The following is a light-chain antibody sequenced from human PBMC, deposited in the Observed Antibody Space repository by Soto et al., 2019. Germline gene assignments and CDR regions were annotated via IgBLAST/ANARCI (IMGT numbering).Light chain of an antibody. CDR3: HQYHLWPWT. J-gene: IGKJ1*01. V-gene: IGKV3D-15*01. CDR2: GAS. Sequence: EIVMTQSPATLSVSPGERATLSCRASLSISTNLAWYQQKPGQAPRLLIYGASTRATGIPARFSGSGSGTEFTLTISSLQSEDFAVYYCHQYHLWPWTFGQGTKVDI. CDR1: LSISTN.